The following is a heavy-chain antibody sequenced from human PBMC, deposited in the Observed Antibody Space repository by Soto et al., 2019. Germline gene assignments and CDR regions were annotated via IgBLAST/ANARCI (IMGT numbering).Heavy chain of an antibody. J-gene: IGHJ6*02. CDR1: GDSVSSNSAA. CDR3: EGAPDLYGDSDYYYGRDA. D-gene: IGHD3-10*01. V-gene: IGHV6-1*01. CDR2: TYYRSKWYN. Sequence: PSQTLSLTCAISGDSVSSNSAAWNWIRQSPSRGLEWLGRTYYRSKWYNDYAVSVKSRITINPDTSKNQFSLQLHSVTPEDTAVYYGEGAPDLYGDSDYYYGRDAGGQGPRVNVS.